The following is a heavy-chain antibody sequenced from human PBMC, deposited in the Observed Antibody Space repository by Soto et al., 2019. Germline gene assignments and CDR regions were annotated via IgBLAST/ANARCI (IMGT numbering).Heavy chain of an antibody. V-gene: IGHV3-33*01. D-gene: IGHD3-16*02. CDR2: IWYDGSNK. CDR1: GFTFSSYG. J-gene: IGHJ6*02. CDR3: ARDLLDDDYXWGSYRRAAYYYYGMDV. Sequence: QPGGSLRLSCAASGFTFSSYGMHWVRQAPGKGLEGVAVIWYDGSNKYYADSVKGRFTISRDNSKNTLYLQMNSLRAEDTAVYYCARDLLDDDYXWGSYRRAAYYYYGMDVWGPGTTVTVSS.